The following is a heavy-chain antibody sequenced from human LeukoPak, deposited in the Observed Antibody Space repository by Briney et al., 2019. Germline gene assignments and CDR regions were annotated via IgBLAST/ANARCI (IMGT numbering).Heavy chain of an antibody. CDR3: ASTIFGVVNGWFDP. D-gene: IGHD3-3*01. Sequence: SETLSLTCTVSGGSISSYYWSWIRQPAGKGLEWIGRIYTSGSTNYNPSLKSRVTMSVDTSKNQFSLKLSSVTAADTAVYYCASTIFGVVNGWFDPWGPGTLVTVSS. CDR2: IYTSGST. CDR1: GGSISSYY. J-gene: IGHJ5*02. V-gene: IGHV4-4*07.